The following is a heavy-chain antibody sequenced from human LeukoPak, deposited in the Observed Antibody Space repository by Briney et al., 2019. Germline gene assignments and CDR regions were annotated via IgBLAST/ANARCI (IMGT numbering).Heavy chain of an antibody. D-gene: IGHD3-9*01. CDR2: ISVSGGST. CDR1: GFTFSSYA. J-gene: IGHJ4*02. Sequence: GGSLRLSCAAFGFTFSSYAMSWVRQAPGKGLEWVSTISVSGGSTYYADSVKGRFTISRDNSKNTLYLQMNSLRAEDTAVYYCAKQYFDWLPYFDYWGQGTLVTVSS. V-gene: IGHV3-23*01. CDR3: AKQYFDWLPYFDY.